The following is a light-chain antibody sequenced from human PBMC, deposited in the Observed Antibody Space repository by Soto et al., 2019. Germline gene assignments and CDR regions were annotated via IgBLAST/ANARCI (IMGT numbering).Light chain of an antibody. CDR2: KAS. CDR3: QQYYSYPRT. Sequence: DIQMTQSPSTLSAFVGDRVTITCRASQSISNWLAWYQQKPGKAPKLLIYKASSLESGVPSRFSGSGSGSDFTLTISSLQPDDLATYYCQQYYSYPRTFGQGTKVDIK. CDR1: QSISNW. J-gene: IGKJ1*01. V-gene: IGKV1-5*03.